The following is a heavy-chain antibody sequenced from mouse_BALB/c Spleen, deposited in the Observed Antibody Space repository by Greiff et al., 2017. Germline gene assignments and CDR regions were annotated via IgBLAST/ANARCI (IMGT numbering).Heavy chain of an antibody. CDR3: TRGVDWFAY. D-gene: IGHD1-1*02. CDR2: IDPETGGT. J-gene: IGHJ3*01. CDR1: GYTFTDYE. V-gene: IGHV1-15*01. Sequence: QVQLKESGAELVRPGASVTLSCKASGYTFTDYEMHWVKQTPVHGLEWIGAIDPETGGTAYNQKFKGKATLTADKSSSTAYMELRSLTSEDSAVYYCTRGVDWFAYWGQGTLVTVSA.